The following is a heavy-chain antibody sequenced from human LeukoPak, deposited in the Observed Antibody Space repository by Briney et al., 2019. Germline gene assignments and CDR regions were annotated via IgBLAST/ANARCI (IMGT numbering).Heavy chain of an antibody. V-gene: IGHV1-3*04. CDR2: INTGNGNT. CDR1: GYTFTCYA. Sequence: ASVKVSCKASGYTFTCYAMHWVRQAPGQRLECMGWINTGNGNTNYAQKLQGRVTMTTDTSTSTAYMELRSLRSDDTAVYYCARASASYGMDVWGQGTTVTVSS. J-gene: IGHJ6*02. D-gene: IGHD3-10*01. CDR3: ARASASYGMDV.